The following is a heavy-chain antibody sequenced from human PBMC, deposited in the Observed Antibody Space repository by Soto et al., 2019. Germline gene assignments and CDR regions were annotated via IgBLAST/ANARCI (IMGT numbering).Heavy chain of an antibody. J-gene: IGHJ4*02. Sequence: SETLSLTCAVYGGSFSGYYWSWIRQPPGKGLEWIGEINHSGSTNYNPSLKSRVTISVDTSKNQFSLKLSSVTAADTAVYYCARERRWGIAVAGIMLSYWGQGTLVTVSS. D-gene: IGHD6-19*01. CDR2: INHSGST. CDR3: ARERRWGIAVAGIMLSY. CDR1: GGSFSGYY. V-gene: IGHV4-34*01.